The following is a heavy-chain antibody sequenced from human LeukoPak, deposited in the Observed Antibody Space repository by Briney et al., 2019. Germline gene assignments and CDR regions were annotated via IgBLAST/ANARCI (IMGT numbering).Heavy chain of an antibody. CDR1: GGSISSYY. Sequence: PSETLSLTCTVSGGSISSYYWSWIRQPPGKGLEWIGEINHSGSTNYNPSLKSRVTISVDTSKNQFSLKLSSVTAADTAVYYCASGYCSSTSCYVADYWGQGTLVTVSS. D-gene: IGHD2-2*01. V-gene: IGHV4-34*01. J-gene: IGHJ4*02. CDR2: INHSGST. CDR3: ASGYCSSTSCYVADY.